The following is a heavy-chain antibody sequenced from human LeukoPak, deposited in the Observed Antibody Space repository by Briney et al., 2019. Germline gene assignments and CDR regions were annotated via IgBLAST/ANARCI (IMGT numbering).Heavy chain of an antibody. V-gene: IGHV4-59*01. CDR3: ARDDYRGVTNFDP. CDR1: GGSISPYF. Sequence: SETLSLTCTVSGGSISPYFWSWIRQPPGKGLEWIGYISYTGNTNYNPSLKSRVTISVDTSKNQFSLQLTSVTAAGTAVYYCARDDYRGVTNFDPWGQGTLVTVSS. D-gene: IGHD3-10*01. CDR2: ISYTGNT. J-gene: IGHJ5*02.